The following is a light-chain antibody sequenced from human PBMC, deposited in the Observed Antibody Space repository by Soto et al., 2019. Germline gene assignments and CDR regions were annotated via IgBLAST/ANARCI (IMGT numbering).Light chain of an antibody. J-gene: IGKJ2*01. CDR2: RAS. CDR3: QQYNNWPYT. CDR1: QRVSSN. Sequence: EIVMTQSPATLSVSPGERATLSCRASQRVSSNFSWYRQKRGQAPTLVIYRASTRATGIPARFSGSGSGTEFTLTIGSMQPEDVAVYYCQQYNNWPYTFGQGTKLE. V-gene: IGKV3-15*01.